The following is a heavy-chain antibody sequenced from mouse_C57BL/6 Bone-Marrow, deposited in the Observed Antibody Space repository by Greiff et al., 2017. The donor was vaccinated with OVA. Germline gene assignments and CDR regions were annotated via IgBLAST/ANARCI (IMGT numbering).Heavy chain of an antibody. CDR1: GYSITSGYY. D-gene: IGHD1-1*01. Sequence: EVQLQESGPGLVKPSQSLSLTCSVTGYSITSGYYWNWIRQFPGNKLEWMGYISYDGSNNYNPSLKNRISITRDTSKNQFFLKLNSVTTEDTATYYCAREQNLLLRFYWYFDVWGTGTTVTVSS. CDR2: ISYDGSN. V-gene: IGHV3-6*01. CDR3: AREQNLLLRFYWYFDV. J-gene: IGHJ1*03.